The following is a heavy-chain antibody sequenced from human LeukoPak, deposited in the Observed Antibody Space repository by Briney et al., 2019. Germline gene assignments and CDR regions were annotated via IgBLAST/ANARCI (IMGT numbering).Heavy chain of an antibody. CDR2: VNRDGSET. V-gene: IGHV3-7*03. J-gene: IGHJ6*02. CDR3: ARNNGMDV. Sequence: GGSLRLSCAASGFALSSHWMTWVRQVPGRGPEWVANVNRDGSETYYLDSVKGRFTISKVNAKNSLYLQMNSLRAEDTALYHCARNNGMDVWGQGTTVIVSS. CDR1: GFALSSHW.